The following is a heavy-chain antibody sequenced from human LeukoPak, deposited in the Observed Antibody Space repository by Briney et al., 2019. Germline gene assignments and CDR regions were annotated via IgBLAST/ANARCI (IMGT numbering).Heavy chain of an antibody. CDR1: GFTFSSYS. Sequence: GGSLRLSCAPSGFTFSSYSMNWVRQAPGKGLGWVSSISSSSSYIYYADSVKGRFTISRDNAKNSLYLQMNSLRAEDTAVYYCARDHRITMVRGVTGMDVWGQGTTVTVSS. J-gene: IGHJ6*02. CDR2: ISSSSSYI. D-gene: IGHD3-10*01. CDR3: ARDHRITMVRGVTGMDV. V-gene: IGHV3-21*01.